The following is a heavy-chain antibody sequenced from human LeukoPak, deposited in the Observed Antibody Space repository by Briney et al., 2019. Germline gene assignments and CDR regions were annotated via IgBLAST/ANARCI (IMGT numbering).Heavy chain of an antibody. CDR3: ASGYTSDWYYFDY. J-gene: IGHJ4*02. V-gene: IGHV4-59*08. Sequence: PSETLSLTCTVSGGSISSYYWSWIRQPPGKGLEWIGYIYYSGSTSYNPSLKSRVTISVDTSKNQFSLRLSSVTAADTAVYDCASGYTSDWYYFDYWGQGTLVTVSS. CDR1: GGSISSYY. CDR2: IYYSGST. D-gene: IGHD6-19*01.